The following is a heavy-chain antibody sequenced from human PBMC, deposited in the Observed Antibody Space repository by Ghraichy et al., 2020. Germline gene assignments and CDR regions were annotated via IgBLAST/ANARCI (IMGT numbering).Heavy chain of an antibody. CDR3: VKDFMQGRWLHFRRFYDGMDF. CDR1: GFTFSSYA. D-gene: IGHD5-24*01. Sequence: GGSLRLSCSASGFTFSSYAMNWVRQAPGKGLEYVSSISSNGGSTYYADSVKGRFTISRDNSKNTLYLQMSRLRAEDTAVYYCVKDFMQGRWLHFRRFYDGMDFWGQGTTVTVSS. V-gene: IGHV3-64D*06. CDR2: ISSNGGST. J-gene: IGHJ6*02.